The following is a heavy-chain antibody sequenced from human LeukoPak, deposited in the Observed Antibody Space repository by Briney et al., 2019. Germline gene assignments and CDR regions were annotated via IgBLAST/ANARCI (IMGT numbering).Heavy chain of an antibody. Sequence: GGSLRLSCAASGFTFSSYAMSWVRQAPGKGLEWVSAISGSGGSTYYADSVKGRFTISRDNSKNTLYLQMNSLRAEDTAVYYCAKVGCSSTSRPNFSYYYYYGMDVWGKGTTVTVSS. V-gene: IGHV3-23*01. CDR3: AKVGCSSTSRPNFSYYYYYGMDV. CDR1: GFTFSSYA. J-gene: IGHJ6*04. CDR2: ISGSGGST. D-gene: IGHD2-2*01.